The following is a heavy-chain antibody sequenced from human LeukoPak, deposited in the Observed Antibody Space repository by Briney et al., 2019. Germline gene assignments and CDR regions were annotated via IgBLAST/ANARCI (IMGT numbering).Heavy chain of an antibody. CDR1: GGSISSSSYY. J-gene: IGHJ6*02. CDR3: ARDNWNYGSSMDV. Sequence: SETLSLTCTVSGGSISSSSYYWGWIRQPPGKGLEWIGSIYYSGSTYYNPSLKSRVTISADTSKNQFSLKLSSVTAADTAVYHCARDNWNYGSSMDVWGQGTTVTVSS. V-gene: IGHV4-39*07. D-gene: IGHD1-7*01. CDR2: IYYSGST.